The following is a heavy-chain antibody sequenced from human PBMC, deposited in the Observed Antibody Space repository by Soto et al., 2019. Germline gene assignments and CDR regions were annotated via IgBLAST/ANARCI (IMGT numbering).Heavy chain of an antibody. CDR2: IFPSDSDT. J-gene: IGHJ5*02. D-gene: IGHD3-22*01. CDR1: GYKFTSSW. CDR3: ARKDKSGYFNWFDP. V-gene: IGHV5-51*01. Sequence: GESLKISCITSGYKFTSSWIAWVRQMPGKGLELMGIIFPSDSDTRYSPSFQGQVTISADRSTSTVFLQWASLKASDTAVYFCARKDKSGYFNWFDPWGQGTLVTVSS.